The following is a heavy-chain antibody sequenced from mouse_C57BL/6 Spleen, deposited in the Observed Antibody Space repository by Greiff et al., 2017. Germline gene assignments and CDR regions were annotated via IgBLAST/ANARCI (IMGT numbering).Heavy chain of an antibody. CDR2: IDPETGGT. Sequence: QVHVKQSGAELVRPGASVTLSCKASGYTFTDYEMHWVKQTPVHGLEWIGAIDPETGGTAYNQKFKGKAILTADKSSSTAYMELRSLTSEDSAVYYCTREEGRDYFDYWGQGTTLTVSS. CDR3: TREEGRDYFDY. D-gene: IGHD3-3*01. J-gene: IGHJ2*01. CDR1: GYTFTDYE. V-gene: IGHV1-15*01.